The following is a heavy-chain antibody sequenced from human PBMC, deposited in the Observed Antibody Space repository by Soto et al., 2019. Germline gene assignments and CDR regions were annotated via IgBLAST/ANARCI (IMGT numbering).Heavy chain of an antibody. V-gene: IGHV4-59*01. CDR1: GGSFSGYY. Sequence: PSETLSLTCAVYGGSFSGYYWSWIRQPPGKGLEWIGYIYYSGSTNYNPSLKSRVTISVDTSKNQFSLKLSSVTAADTAVYYCARDGAGAYGLGWFDPWGQGILVTVSS. D-gene: IGHD2-21*01. CDR2: IYYSGST. CDR3: ARDGAGAYGLGWFDP. J-gene: IGHJ5*02.